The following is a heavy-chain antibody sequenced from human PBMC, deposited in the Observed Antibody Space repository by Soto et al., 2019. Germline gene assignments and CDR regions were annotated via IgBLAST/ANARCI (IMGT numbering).Heavy chain of an antibody. CDR1: GFSISDYG. D-gene: IGHD1-26*01. CDR3: AKGAGDRLSLGMDV. V-gene: IGHV3-30*18. J-gene: IGHJ6*02. CDR2: ISYDGSNT. Sequence: QVQLVESGGGVVQPGWSLRLSCAASGFSISDYGMEWVRQAPGKGLEWVALISYDGSNTYYADYVKGRVTISRDNSKDSLFLQMPGLRREDTAVYYCAKGAGDRLSLGMDVWGQGTTVTVSS.